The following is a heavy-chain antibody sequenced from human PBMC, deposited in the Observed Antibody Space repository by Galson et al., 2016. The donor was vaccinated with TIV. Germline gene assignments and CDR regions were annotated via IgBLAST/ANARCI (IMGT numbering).Heavy chain of an antibody. CDR2: IRFDETTK. CDR3: ARKDQPILVVGPAGGASDL. D-gene: IGHD2-15*01. J-gene: IGHJ3*01. Sequence: SLRLSCAASGFTFSHYDVHWVRQAPGKGLEWVAFIRFDETTKYYGDSVKGRFSISRDNSKNTVYLQMSSLRPADTALYYCARKDQPILVVGPAGGASDLWGQGTMVIVSS. V-gene: IGHV3-30*02. CDR1: GFTFSHYD.